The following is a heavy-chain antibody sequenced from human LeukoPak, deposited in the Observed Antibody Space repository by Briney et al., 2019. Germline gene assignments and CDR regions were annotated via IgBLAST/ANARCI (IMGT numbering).Heavy chain of an antibody. CDR3: AKDQDRYGSGSWPFDY. V-gene: IGHV3-23*01. Sequence: GGSLRLSCAASGFTFSSYAMSWVRQAPGKGLEWVSAISGSGGSTYYADSVKGPFTISRDNSKNTLYLQMNSLRAEDTAVYYCAKDQDRYGSGSWPFDYWGQGTQVTVSS. CDR2: ISGSGGST. D-gene: IGHD3-10*01. J-gene: IGHJ4*02. CDR1: GFTFSSYA.